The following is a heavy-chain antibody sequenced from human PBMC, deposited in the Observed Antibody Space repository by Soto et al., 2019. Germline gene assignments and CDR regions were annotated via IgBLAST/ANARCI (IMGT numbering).Heavy chain of an antibody. D-gene: IGHD3-22*01. V-gene: IGHV3-74*01. Sequence: GGSLRLSCVTSGFTFSKNWMHWVRQAPGKGLVWVSRINSDGNSTSYAGSVKGRFTISRDNAKNTLYLQMNSLRAEDTALYYCAKLGVTTPFDYWGQGTLVTVPQ. CDR2: INSDGNST. CDR3: AKLGVTTPFDY. J-gene: IGHJ4*02. CDR1: GFTFSKNW.